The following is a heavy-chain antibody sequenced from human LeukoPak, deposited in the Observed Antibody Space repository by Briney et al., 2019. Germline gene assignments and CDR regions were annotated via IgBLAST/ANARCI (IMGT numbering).Heavy chain of an antibody. CDR1: QFTFSYYA. D-gene: IGHD3-10*01. V-gene: IGHV3-23*01. CDR2: ISSSGDYT. J-gene: IGHJ4*02. CDR3: AKEIYAYGSRGFDY. Sequence: RAGGSLRLSCSASQFTFSYYAMTWVRQAPGKGLERVSGISSSGDYTYYADSVKGRFTISRDNSKNTLYLQLNSLRVEDTAVYYCAKEIYAYGSRGFDYWGQGTLVTVSS.